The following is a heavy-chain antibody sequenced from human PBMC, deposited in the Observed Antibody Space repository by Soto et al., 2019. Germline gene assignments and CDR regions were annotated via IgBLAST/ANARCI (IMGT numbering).Heavy chain of an antibody. CDR2: LYNAGST. Sequence: SETLPLTCPVSGGSISRYYWSWIRQPPGKGLEWIGYLYNAGSTIYNPSLKSRVTISVDMSQNQFSLNLNYVTAADTAVYYCARDLWGYCGTDCYPLDVWGQGTTVTVSS. D-gene: IGHD2-21*02. CDR1: GGSISRYY. V-gene: IGHV4-59*01. CDR3: ARDLWGYCGTDCYPLDV. J-gene: IGHJ6*02.